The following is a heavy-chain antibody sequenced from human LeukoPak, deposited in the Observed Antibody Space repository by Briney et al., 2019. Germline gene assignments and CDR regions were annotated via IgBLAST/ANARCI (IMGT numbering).Heavy chain of an antibody. Sequence: SQTLSLTCTVSGGSFSSGDNYWSWIRQPPGKGLEWIGYIYYIGSTYYNPSLKSRVTTSVDTSKNQFSLKLSSVTAADTAVYYCARLPITDCSSTSCSTYFDYWGQGTLVTVSS. V-gene: IGHV4-30-4*01. J-gene: IGHJ4*02. D-gene: IGHD2-2*02. CDR3: ARLPITDCSSTSCSTYFDY. CDR1: GGSFSSGDNY. CDR2: IYYIGST.